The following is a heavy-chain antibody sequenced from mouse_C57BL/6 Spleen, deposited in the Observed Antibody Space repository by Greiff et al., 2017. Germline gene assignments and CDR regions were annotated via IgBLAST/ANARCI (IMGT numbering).Heavy chain of an antibody. J-gene: IGHJ4*01. Sequence: EVNVVESEGGLVQPGSSMKLSCTASGFTFSDYYMAWVRQVPEKGLEWVANINYDGSSTYYLDSLKSRFIISRDNAKNILYLQMSSLKSEDTATYYGARGAYYDYDYAMDYWGQGTSVTVSS. CDR1: GFTFSDYY. D-gene: IGHD2-4*01. CDR3: ARGAYYDYDYAMDY. CDR2: INYDGSST. V-gene: IGHV5-16*01.